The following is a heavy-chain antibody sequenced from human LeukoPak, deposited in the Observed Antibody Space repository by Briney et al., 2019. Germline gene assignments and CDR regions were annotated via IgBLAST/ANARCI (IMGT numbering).Heavy chain of an antibody. CDR1: GFTVSSNY. J-gene: IGHJ4*02. CDR3: AGVLQSGYSYGSDY. Sequence: GGSLRLSCAASGFTVSSNYMSWVRQAPGKGLEWVSVIYSGGSTYYADSVKGRFTISRDNSKNTLYLQMNSLRAEDTAVYYCAGVLQSGYSYGSDYWGQGTLVTVSS. D-gene: IGHD5-18*01. CDR2: IYSGGST. V-gene: IGHV3-53*01.